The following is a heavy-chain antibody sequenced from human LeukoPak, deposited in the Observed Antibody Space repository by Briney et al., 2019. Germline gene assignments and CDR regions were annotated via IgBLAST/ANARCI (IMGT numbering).Heavy chain of an antibody. V-gene: IGHV1-18*04. CDR3: ARDEAFYYGSGSLHNGMDV. CDR2: ISAYNGNT. CDR1: GYTFTSYG. J-gene: IGHJ6*04. D-gene: IGHD3-10*01. Sequence: GASVKVSCNASGYTFTSYGISWVRQAPGQGLEWMGWISAYNGNTNYAQNLQGRGTMTTETSTTTDYMELRNLRSDDTGVYYCARDEAFYYGSGSLHNGMDVWGKGTTVTVSS.